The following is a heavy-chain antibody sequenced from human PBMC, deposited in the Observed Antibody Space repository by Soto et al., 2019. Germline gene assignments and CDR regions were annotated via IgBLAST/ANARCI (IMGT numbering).Heavy chain of an antibody. CDR3: AREYGGYSSSWRNWFDP. Sequence: QVQLVQSGAEVKKPGASVKVSCKASGYTLTSYGISWVRQAPGQGLEWMGWISAYNGNTNYAQKLQGRVTMTTDTSTSTAYMELRSLRSDDTAVYYCAREYGGYSSSWRNWFDPWGQGTLVTVSS. CDR1: GYTLTSYG. CDR2: ISAYNGNT. D-gene: IGHD6-13*01. V-gene: IGHV1-18*01. J-gene: IGHJ5*02.